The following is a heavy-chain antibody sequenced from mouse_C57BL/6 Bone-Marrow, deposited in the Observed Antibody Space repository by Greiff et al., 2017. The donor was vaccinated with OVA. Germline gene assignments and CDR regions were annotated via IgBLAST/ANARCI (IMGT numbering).Heavy chain of an antibody. D-gene: IGHD3-3*01. CDR3: ARRAGYFDV. CDR2: INPSSGYT. V-gene: IGHV1-4*01. CDR1: GYTFTSYT. J-gene: IGHJ1*03. Sequence: QVQLKESGAELARPGASVKMSCKASGYTFTSYTMHWVKQRPGQGLEWIGYINPSSGYTKYNQKFKDKATLTADKSSSTAYMQLSSLTSEDSAVYYCARRAGYFDVGGTGTTVTVSS.